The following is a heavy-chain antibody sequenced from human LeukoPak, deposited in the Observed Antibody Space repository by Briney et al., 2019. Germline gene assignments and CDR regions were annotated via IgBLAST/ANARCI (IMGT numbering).Heavy chain of an antibody. CDR2: INHSGST. Sequence: SETLSLTCAVYGGSFSGYYWSWIRQPPGKGLEWIGEINHSGSTNYNPSLKSRVTMSVDTSKNQFSLKLSSVTAADTAVYYCARDYYDSSGYINLNWFDPWGQGTLVTVSS. V-gene: IGHV4-34*01. CDR1: GGSFSGYY. D-gene: IGHD3-22*01. CDR3: ARDYYDSSGYINLNWFDP. J-gene: IGHJ5*02.